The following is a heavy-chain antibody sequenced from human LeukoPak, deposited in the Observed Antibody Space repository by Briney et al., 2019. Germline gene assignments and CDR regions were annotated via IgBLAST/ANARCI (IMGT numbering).Heavy chain of an antibody. CDR2: IYTDGST. D-gene: IGHD5-12*01. CDR1: GGSISSYY. V-gene: IGHV4-4*09. CDR3: AKTGNGYDPLYYYYYMDV. J-gene: IGHJ6*03. Sequence: PSETRSLTCSVSGGSISSYYWSWIRQPPGKGQEWLAFIYTDGSTNYNPSLKSRVTISVDTSSNQFSLKLSSVTAADTAVYFCAKTGNGYDPLYYYYYMDVWGKGTTVTVSS.